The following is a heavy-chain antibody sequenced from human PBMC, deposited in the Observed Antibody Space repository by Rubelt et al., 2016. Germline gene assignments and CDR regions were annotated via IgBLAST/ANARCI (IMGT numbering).Heavy chain of an antibody. CDR3: AKIPSSVVNVYVDL. V-gene: IGHV3-23*01. Sequence: EVHLLESGGDLVQPGGSLRLSCAASGFIFSNYAMSWVRQGPGKGLEWVSGISGSGGTTYYADSVKGRFTTSRDNSKNTRYLQMNSLGGEDTAVYYCAKIPSSVVNVYVDLWGRGTLVTVSS. J-gene: IGHJ2*01. D-gene: IGHD4-23*01. CDR2: ISGSGGTT. CDR1: GFIFSNYA.